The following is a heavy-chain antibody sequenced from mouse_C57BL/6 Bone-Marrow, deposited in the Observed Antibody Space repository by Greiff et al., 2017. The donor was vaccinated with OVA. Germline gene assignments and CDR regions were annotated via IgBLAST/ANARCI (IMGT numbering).Heavy chain of an antibody. J-gene: IGHJ2*01. CDR3: ARGRAQDY. D-gene: IGHD3-2*02. V-gene: IGHV5-4*01. Sequence: EVQVVESGGGLVKPGGSLKLSCAASGFTFSSYAMSWVRQTPEKRLEWVATISDGGSYTYYPDNVKGRFTISRDNAKNNLYLQMSHLKSEDTAMYYCARGRAQDYWGQGTTLTVSS. CDR2: ISDGGSYT. CDR1: GFTFSSYA.